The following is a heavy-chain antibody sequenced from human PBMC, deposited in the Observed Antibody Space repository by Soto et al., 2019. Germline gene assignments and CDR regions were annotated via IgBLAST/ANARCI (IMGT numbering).Heavy chain of an antibody. D-gene: IGHD3-3*01. CDR2: ISSSGSTI. CDR3: ARVRGDLTKDDYDFAVDAFDI. Sequence: GGSLRLSCAASGFTFSDYYMSWIRQAPGKGLEWVSYISSSGSTIYYADSVKGRFTISRDNAKNSLYLQMNSLRAEDTAVYYCARVRGDLTKDDYDFAVDAFDIWGQGTMVTVSS. J-gene: IGHJ3*02. V-gene: IGHV3-11*01. CDR1: GFTFSDYY.